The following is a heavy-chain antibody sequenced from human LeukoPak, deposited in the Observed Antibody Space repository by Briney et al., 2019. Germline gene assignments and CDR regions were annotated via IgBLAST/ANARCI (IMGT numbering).Heavy chain of an antibody. Sequence: SGGSLRLSCAASGFTVSSNYMSWVRQAPGKGLEWVSVIYSGGSTYYADSVKGRFTISRDNYKNPLYLQMNSLRAGDTAVYYCARDRYCSGGSCLNWFDPWGQGTLVTVSS. V-gene: IGHV3-53*01. J-gene: IGHJ5*02. CDR1: GFTVSSNY. CDR3: ARDRYCSGGSCLNWFDP. D-gene: IGHD2-15*01. CDR2: IYSGGST.